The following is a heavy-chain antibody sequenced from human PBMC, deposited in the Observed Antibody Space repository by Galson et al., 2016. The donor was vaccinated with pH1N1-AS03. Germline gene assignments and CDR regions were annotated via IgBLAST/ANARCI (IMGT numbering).Heavy chain of an antibody. Sequence: SLRLSCAASGFNFSASAMHWVRQTSGKGLEWIGRIRAKAYNYATEYAAPVRGRFTISKDDSKNTAFLQMNSLKIEDTAVYYCTRHPRRAAGGLGGFDSWGQGALVTVSS. D-gene: IGHD6-13*01. V-gene: IGHV3-73*01. CDR3: TRHPRRAAGGLGGFDS. CDR1: GFNFSASA. CDR2: IRAKAYNYAT. J-gene: IGHJ5*01.